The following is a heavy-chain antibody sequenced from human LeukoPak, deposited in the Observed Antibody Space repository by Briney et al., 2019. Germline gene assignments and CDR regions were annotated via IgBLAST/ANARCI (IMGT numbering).Heavy chain of an antibody. D-gene: IGHD3-22*01. CDR3: AGGIGGFYHSSGYYNY. J-gene: IGHJ4*02. CDR2: IYSGVTT. Sequence: GGSLRLSCAASGFTVGSNYMSWVRQAPGKGLEWVSVIYSGVTTYYAESVKGRFTISRDNSKNTLFLQMNSLRAEDTAVYYCAGGIGGFYHSSGYYNYWGQGTLVTVSS. CDR1: GFTVGSNY. V-gene: IGHV3-53*01.